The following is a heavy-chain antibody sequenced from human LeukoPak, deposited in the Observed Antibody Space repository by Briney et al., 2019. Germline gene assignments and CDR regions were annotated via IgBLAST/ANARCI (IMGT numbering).Heavy chain of an antibody. Sequence: SETLSLTCTVSGGSISSHYWSWIRQPPGKGLEWIGYIYYSGSTNYNPSLKSRVTISVDTSKNQFSLKLSSATAADTAVYYCAREASGSYDYWGQGTLVTVSS. D-gene: IGHD1-26*01. CDR1: GGSISSHY. CDR3: AREASGSYDY. CDR2: IYYSGST. J-gene: IGHJ4*02. V-gene: IGHV4-59*11.